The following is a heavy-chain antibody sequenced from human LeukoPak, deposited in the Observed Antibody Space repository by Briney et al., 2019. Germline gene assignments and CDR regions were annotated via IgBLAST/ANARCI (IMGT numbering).Heavy chain of an antibody. CDR1: GFTFSNFA. D-gene: IGHD4-23*01. V-gene: IGHV3-23*01. CDR3: ARDLVKSGGGNPFDY. CDR2: ISGYGGST. J-gene: IGHJ4*02. Sequence: PGGSLRLSCAASGFTFSNFAMSWGRQAPGSGPEWVSVISGYGGSTYYADSVKGRFTISRDNSKNTLYLQMNSLRAEDTAVYYCARDLVKSGGGNPFDYWGQGTLVTVSS.